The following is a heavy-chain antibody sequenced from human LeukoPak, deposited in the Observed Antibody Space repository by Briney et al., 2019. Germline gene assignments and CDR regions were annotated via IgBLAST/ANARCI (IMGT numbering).Heavy chain of an antibody. V-gene: IGHV3-23*01. Sequence: GGSLRLSCATSGFTFSSYAISWVRQAPGKGLEWVSAISKSGDSTYYADSVKGRFTISRDNSKNTIYLQMNSLRVEDTAVYYCAKLSGWTGWFFDYWGQGTVVTVSS. CDR3: AKLSGWTGWFFDY. J-gene: IGHJ4*02. CDR2: ISKSGDST. CDR1: GFTFSSYA. D-gene: IGHD6-19*01.